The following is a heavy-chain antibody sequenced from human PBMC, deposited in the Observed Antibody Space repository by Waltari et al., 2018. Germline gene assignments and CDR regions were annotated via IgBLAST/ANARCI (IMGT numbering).Heavy chain of an antibody. Sequence: QVQLVQSGGGGLVHPGRSLRLSCAASGFYFMGFAMHWLRQAPGKGLEWVAVISGDGNNKKYTDSVKGRFSISRDNSKNSLSLEMNSLRPEDTAVYYCASCTGGNCYYYGFDVWGQGTTVTVSS. D-gene: IGHD2-8*02. J-gene: IGHJ6*02. CDR3: ASCTGGNCYYYGFDV. CDR2: ISGDGNNK. CDR1: GFYFMGFA. V-gene: IGHV3-30-3*01.